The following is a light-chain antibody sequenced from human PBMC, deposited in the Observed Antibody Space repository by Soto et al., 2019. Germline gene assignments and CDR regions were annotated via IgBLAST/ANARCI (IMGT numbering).Light chain of an antibody. V-gene: IGLV2-14*01. J-gene: IGLJ3*02. CDR3: SSYTSTSTPWV. Sequence: QSVLTQPASVSGSPGQSITISCTGTSSDVGGYNYVSWYQQHPGKAPKLMISEVSNRPSGVSNRFSGSKSGNTASLTISGLQADDEAHYYCSSYTSTSTPWVFGGGTKLTVL. CDR2: EVS. CDR1: SSDVGGYNY.